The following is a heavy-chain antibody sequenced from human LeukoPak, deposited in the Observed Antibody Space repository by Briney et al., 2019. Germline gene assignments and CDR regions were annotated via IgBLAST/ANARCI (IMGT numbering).Heavy chain of an antibody. D-gene: IGHD3-10*01. V-gene: IGHV3-9*01. CDR3: AKAAYYYGSGSYYPFDY. CDR1: GFTFDDYA. Sequence: GGSLRLSCAASGFTFDDYAMHCVRQAPGKGLEWVSGISWNSGSIGYADSVKGRFTISRDNAKNSLYLQMNSLRAEDTALYYCAKAAYYYGSGSYYPFDYWGQGTLVTVSS. J-gene: IGHJ4*02. CDR2: ISWNSGSI.